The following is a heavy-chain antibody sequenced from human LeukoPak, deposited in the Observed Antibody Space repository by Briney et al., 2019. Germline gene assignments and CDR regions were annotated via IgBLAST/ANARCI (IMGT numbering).Heavy chain of an antibody. Sequence: PGGSLRLSCAASGVTFSSYAMSWVRQAPGKGLEWVSAISGSGGSTYYADSVKGRFTISRDNSKNTLYLQMNSLRAEDTAVYYCAKMDCSSTSCYSHYFDYWGQGTLVTVSS. CDR2: ISGSGGST. CDR1: GVTFSSYA. D-gene: IGHD2-2*02. V-gene: IGHV3-23*01. J-gene: IGHJ4*02. CDR3: AKMDCSSTSCYSHYFDY.